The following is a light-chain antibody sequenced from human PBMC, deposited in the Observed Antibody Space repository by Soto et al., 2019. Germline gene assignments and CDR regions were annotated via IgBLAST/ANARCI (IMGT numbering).Light chain of an antibody. CDR3: QQARRFTIT. CDR2: AAS. V-gene: IGKV1-12*01. Sequence: DIQMTQSPPSVSASVGDRVTISCRASQAISNWLAWYQQKPGEAPKFLIYAASNLQSGVPSKFSVSGSGTDFTLTISSLQPEDFAVYYCQQARRFTITFGQGTRLEIK. CDR1: QAISNW. J-gene: IGKJ5*01.